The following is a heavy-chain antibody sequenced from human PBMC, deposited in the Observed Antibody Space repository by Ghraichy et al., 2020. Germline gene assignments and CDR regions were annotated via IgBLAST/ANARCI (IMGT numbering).Heavy chain of an antibody. J-gene: IGHJ4*02. D-gene: IGHD6-13*01. CDR1: GYIFTNYN. CDR3: ARDHASGSFSFDY. CDR2: IFPAGGAT. V-gene: IGHV1-46*01. Sequence: ASVKVSCRTSGYIFTNYNIHWVRQAPGQGLEWMAIIFPAGGATYFPQKFQGRVTVTRDKSTRTVYMELSSLTSDDTAIYYCARDHASGSFSFDYWGQGSLVTVSS.